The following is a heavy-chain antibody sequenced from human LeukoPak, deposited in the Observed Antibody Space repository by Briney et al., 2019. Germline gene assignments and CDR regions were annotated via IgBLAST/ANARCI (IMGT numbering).Heavy chain of an antibody. D-gene: IGHD6-6*01. V-gene: IGHV3-7*01. CDR3: ARVYHSSSGRAIDY. J-gene: IGHJ4*02. CDR1: GFTFSSYW. CDR2: IKQDGSEK. Sequence: PGGSLRLSCAASGFTFSSYWMSWVRQAPGKGLEWVANIKQDGSEKYYVDSVKGRFTISRDNAKNSLYLQMNSLRAEDTAVYYCARVYHSSSGRAIDYWGQGTLVTVSS.